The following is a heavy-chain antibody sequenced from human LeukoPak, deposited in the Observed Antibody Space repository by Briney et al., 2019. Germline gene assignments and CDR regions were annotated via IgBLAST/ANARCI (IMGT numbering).Heavy chain of an antibody. CDR3: VKDSSSWYYFDY. CDR1: EFAFSNYA. V-gene: IGHV3-64D*06. CDR2: ISSNGGST. D-gene: IGHD6-13*01. Sequence: GGSLRLSCSASEFAFSNYAMHWVRQAPGKGLEYVSAISSNGGSTYYADSVKGRFTISRDNSKNTLYLQMSSLRAEDTAACYCVKDSSSWYYFDYWGQGTLVTVSS. J-gene: IGHJ4*02.